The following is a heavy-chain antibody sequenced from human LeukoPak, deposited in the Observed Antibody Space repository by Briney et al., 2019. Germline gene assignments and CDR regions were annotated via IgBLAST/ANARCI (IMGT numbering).Heavy chain of an antibody. V-gene: IGHV3-49*04. CDR3: TRGGYEPFDY. J-gene: IGHJ4*02. CDR1: GFTFGDYA. D-gene: IGHD3-22*01. Sequence: PGRSLRLSCTASGFTFGDYAMSWVRQAPGKGLEWVGFIRSKAYGGTTEYAASVKGRFTISRDDSKSIAYLQMNSLKTEDTAVYYCTRGGYEPFDYWGQGTLVTVSS. CDR2: IRSKAYGGTT.